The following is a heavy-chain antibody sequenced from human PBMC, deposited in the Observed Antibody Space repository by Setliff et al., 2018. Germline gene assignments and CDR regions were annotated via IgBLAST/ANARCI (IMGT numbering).Heavy chain of an antibody. Sequence: SETLSLTCTVSGSPFSRSSSYWSWIRQPVGRRLEWIGRIHASGNTHTNPSLKSRVTISVDTSKNQFSLKLTSVTAADTAVYYCAKEGYYDHFGYYHYYFDFWGQGTLVTVSS. CDR3: AKEGYYDHFGYYHYYFDF. CDR2: IHASGNT. CDR1: GSPFSRSSSY. J-gene: IGHJ4*02. V-gene: IGHV4-61*02. D-gene: IGHD3-22*01.